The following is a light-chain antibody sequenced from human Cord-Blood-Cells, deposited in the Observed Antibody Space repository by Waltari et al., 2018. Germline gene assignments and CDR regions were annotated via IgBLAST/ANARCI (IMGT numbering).Light chain of an antibody. V-gene: IGKV3-15*01. Sequence: EIVMPQSPATLSVSPGERATLSCRASQSVSSNLDWYQQKPGQAPRLLIYGASTRATGIPARFSGSGSGTDFTLTISSLQSEDFAVYYCQQYNNWPRTFGQGTKVEIK. J-gene: IGKJ1*01. CDR2: GAS. CDR1: QSVSSN. CDR3: QQYNNWPRT.